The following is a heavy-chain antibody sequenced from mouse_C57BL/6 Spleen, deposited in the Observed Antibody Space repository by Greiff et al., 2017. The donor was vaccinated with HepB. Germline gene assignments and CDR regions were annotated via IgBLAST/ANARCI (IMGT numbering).Heavy chain of an antibody. CDR3: ARWGYSNYVQYYYAMDY. Sequence: DVHLVESGGGLVQPGGSLSLSCAASGFTFTDYYMSWVRQPPGKALEWLGFIRNKANGYTTEYSASVKGRFTISRDNSQSILYLQMNALRAEDSATYYCARWGYSNYVQYYYAMDYWGQGTSVTVSS. V-gene: IGHV7-3*01. J-gene: IGHJ4*01. CDR2: IRNKANGYTT. CDR1: GFTFTDYY. D-gene: IGHD2-5*01.